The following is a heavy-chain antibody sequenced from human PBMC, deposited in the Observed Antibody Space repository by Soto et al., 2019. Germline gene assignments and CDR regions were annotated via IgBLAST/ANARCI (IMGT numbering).Heavy chain of an antibody. V-gene: IGHV1-46*01. CDR2: INPSGGST. CDR3: ARVLRFLEWGYYFDY. D-gene: IGHD3-3*01. CDR1: GYTFTSYY. J-gene: IGHJ4*02. Sequence: ASVKVSCKASGYTFTSYYMHWVRQAPGQGLEWMGIINPSGGSTSYAQKLQGRVTMTRDTSTSTVYMELSSLRSEDTAVYYCARVLRFLEWGYYFDYWGQGTLVTVSS.